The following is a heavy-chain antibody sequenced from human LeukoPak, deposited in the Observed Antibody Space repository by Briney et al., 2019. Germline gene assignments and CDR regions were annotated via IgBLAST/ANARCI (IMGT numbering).Heavy chain of an antibody. CDR1: GGTFSSYA. CDR2: MNPNSGNT. D-gene: IGHD2-15*01. CDR3: ARGGRYCSGGSCYATYYYYYYYMDV. Sequence: ASVKASCKASGGTFSSYAISWVRQAPGQGLEWMGWMNPNSGNTGYAQKFQGRVAITRNTSISTAYMELSSLRSEDTAVYYCARGGRYCSGGSCYATYYYYYYYMDVWGKGTTVTVSS. J-gene: IGHJ6*03. V-gene: IGHV1-8*03.